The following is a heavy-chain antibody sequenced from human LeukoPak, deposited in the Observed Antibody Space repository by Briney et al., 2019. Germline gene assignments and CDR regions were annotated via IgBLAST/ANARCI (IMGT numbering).Heavy chain of an antibody. Sequence: GGSLRLSCAASGFTFSSYGMHWVRQAPGKGLEWVAFIRYDGSNKYYADSVKGRFTISRDNSKNTLYLQMNSLRAEDTAVYYCAKDFPMYYYGSGSYPGFAYWGQGTLVTVSS. D-gene: IGHD3-10*01. V-gene: IGHV3-30*02. CDR1: GFTFSSYG. J-gene: IGHJ4*02. CDR3: AKDFPMYYYGSGSYPGFAY. CDR2: IRYDGSNK.